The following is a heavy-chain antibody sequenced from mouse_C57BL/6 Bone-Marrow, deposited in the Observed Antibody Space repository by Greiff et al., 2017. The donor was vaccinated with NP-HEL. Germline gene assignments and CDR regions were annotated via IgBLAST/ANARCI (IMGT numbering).Heavy chain of an antibody. J-gene: IGHJ1*03. CDR2: INPNNGGT. CDR3: ARGTTPKARWYFDV. CDR1: GYTFTDYY. V-gene: IGHV1-26*01. D-gene: IGHD1-1*01. Sequence: VQLKQSGPELVKPGASVKISCKASGYTFTDYYMNWVKQSHGKSLEWIGDINPNNGGTSYNQKFKGKATLTVDKSSSTAYMELRSLTSEDSAVYYCARGTTPKARWYFDVWGTGTTVTVSS.